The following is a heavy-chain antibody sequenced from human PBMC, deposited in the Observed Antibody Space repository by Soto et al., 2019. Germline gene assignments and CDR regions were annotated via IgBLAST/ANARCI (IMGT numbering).Heavy chain of an antibody. CDR1: GFTFSNYW. CDR3: TSWSSAPRFDP. CDR2: ISGDGSDT. Sequence: VGSLRLSCAASGFTFSNYWMHWVRQAPGKGLVWVSRISGDGSDTTYADSVKGRFTISRDNAKNMLYLQMNSLRAEDTAVYYCTSWSSAPRFDPWGQGTLVTVSS. V-gene: IGHV3-74*01. J-gene: IGHJ5*02. D-gene: IGHD6-25*01.